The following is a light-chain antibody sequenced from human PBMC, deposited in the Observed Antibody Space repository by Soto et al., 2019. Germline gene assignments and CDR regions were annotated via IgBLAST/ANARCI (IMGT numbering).Light chain of an antibody. Sequence: VLTQPPSVSAAPGQRVTISCSGSSSNIGSNYVCWYQQLPGTAPKLLIYDNNKPPSGIPDRFSGSKSGTSATLGITGLQTGDEADYYCGTWDYSLSTYVFGTGTKV. CDR2: DNN. V-gene: IGLV1-51*01. CDR3: GTWDYSLSTYV. CDR1: SSNIGSNY. J-gene: IGLJ1*01.